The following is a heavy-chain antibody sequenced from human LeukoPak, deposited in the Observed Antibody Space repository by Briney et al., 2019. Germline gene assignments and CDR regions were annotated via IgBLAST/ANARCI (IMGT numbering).Heavy chain of an antibody. J-gene: IGHJ4*02. D-gene: IGHD3-3*02. CDR1: GYSISSAYY. CDR3: ARHFPTVTYYFDY. CDR2: IYHSGTT. Sequence: SETLSHTCTVSGYSISSAYYWGWIRPPPGKGLEWIGSIYHSGTTYYNPSLKSRVTISVDTSKNQFSLKLSSVTAADTAVYYCARHFPTVTYYFDYWGQGTLVTVSS. V-gene: IGHV4-38-2*02.